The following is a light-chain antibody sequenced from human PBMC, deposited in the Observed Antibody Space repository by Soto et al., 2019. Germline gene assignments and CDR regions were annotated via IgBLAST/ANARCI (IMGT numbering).Light chain of an antibody. Sequence: DIHMTQSPSSLAASVGDRVTISCLASQDINNFLNWHQQKPGKAPKVLISDASNLETGVPSRFSGTGSATSFTLTISSLQPEDIGTYYCQQYDSVPITFGQGTRLEIK. CDR3: QQYDSVPIT. J-gene: IGKJ5*01. CDR2: DAS. CDR1: QDINNF. V-gene: IGKV1-33*01.